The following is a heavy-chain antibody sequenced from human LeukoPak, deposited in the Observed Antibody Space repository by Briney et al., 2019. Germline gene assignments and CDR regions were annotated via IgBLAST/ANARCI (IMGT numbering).Heavy chain of an antibody. J-gene: IGHJ4*02. D-gene: IGHD7-27*01. Sequence: GGSLRLSCAASGFTFNGSWMSWVRQAPGKGLEWVATIKQDERQKFYVDSVKGRVTISRDNAKNSLYLQMNSLRAEDTAVYYCARDLITGASGADYWGQGNLVTVSS. CDR3: ARDLITGASGADY. V-gene: IGHV3-7*01. CDR2: IKQDERQK. CDR1: GFTFNGSW.